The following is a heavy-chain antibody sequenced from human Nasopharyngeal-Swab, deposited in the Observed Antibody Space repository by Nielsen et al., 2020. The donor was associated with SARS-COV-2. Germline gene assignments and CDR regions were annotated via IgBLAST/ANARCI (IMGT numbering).Heavy chain of an antibody. V-gene: IGHV1-69*13. D-gene: IGHD1-26*01. CDR3: AISVSGSYSPFDY. Sequence: LVKVSCKASGGTFSSYAISWVRQAPGQGLEWMGGIIPIFGTANYAQKFQGRVTITADESTSTAYMELSSLRSEDTAVYYCAISVSGSYSPFDYWGQGTLVTVSS. J-gene: IGHJ4*02. CDR2: IIPIFGTA. CDR1: GGTFSSYA.